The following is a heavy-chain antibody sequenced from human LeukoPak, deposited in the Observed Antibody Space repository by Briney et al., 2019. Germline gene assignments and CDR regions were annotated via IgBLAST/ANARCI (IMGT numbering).Heavy chain of an antibody. J-gene: IGHJ4*02. CDR3: ARQDCSSTSCYYLSSSWYSDY. CDR2: IYHSGST. V-gene: IGHV4-38-2*01. D-gene: IGHD2-2*01. CDR1: GYSISSGYY. Sequence: SETLSLTCAVSGYSISSGYYCGWIRQPPGKGLEWIGSIYHSGSTYYNPSLKSRVTISVDTSKNQFSLKLSSVTAADTAVYYCARQDCSSTSCYYLSSSWYSDYWGQGTLVTVSS.